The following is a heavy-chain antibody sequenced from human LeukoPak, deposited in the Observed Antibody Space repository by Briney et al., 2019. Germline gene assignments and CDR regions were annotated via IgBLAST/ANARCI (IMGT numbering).Heavy chain of an antibody. CDR3: ARGQSYYYGSGSYYRD. J-gene: IGHJ4*02. CDR2: INHSGST. V-gene: IGHV4-34*01. D-gene: IGHD3-10*01. CDR1: GGSFSGYY. Sequence: PSETLPLTCAVYGGSFSGYYWSWIRQPPGKGLEWIGEINHSGSTNYNPSLKSRVTISVDTSKNQFSLKLSSVTAADTAVYYCARGQSYYYGSGSYYRDWGQGTLVTVSS.